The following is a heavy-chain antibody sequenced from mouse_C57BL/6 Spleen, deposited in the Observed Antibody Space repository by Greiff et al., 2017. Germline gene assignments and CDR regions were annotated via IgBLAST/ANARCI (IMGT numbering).Heavy chain of an antibody. CDR3: ARSTTAYAMDY. D-gene: IGHD1-2*01. CDR1: GFTFSDYG. CDR2: ISSGSSTI. J-gene: IGHJ4*01. Sequence: EVKLVESGGGLVKPGGSLKFSCAASGFTFSDYGMHWVRQAPEQGLAWVAYISSGSSTIYYADKVKGRFTISSDNAKNTLFLQMTSLSSEDKAMYYYARSTTAYAMDYGGQGTSVTVSS. V-gene: IGHV5-17*01.